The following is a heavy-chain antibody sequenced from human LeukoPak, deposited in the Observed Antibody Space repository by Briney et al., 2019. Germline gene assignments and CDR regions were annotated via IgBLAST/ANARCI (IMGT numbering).Heavy chain of an antibody. D-gene: IGHD2-2*01. CDR2: IRDDGSNK. Sequence: GGSLRLSCAAFGLTLRNYGMHWVRQTPGKGLEGVAFIRDDGSNKYYADSVKGRFTISRDNTKNTLFLQMNSMRAEDAAVYYCAITVVVIPAALLDYWGQGTLVTVSS. CDR3: AITVVVIPAALLDY. CDR1: GLTLRNYG. V-gene: IGHV3-30*02. J-gene: IGHJ4*02.